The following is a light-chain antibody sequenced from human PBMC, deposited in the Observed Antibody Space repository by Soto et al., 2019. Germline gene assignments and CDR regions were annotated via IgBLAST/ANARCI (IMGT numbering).Light chain of an antibody. CDR2: EGS. V-gene: IGLV2-23*01. J-gene: IGLJ2*01. Sequence: QSALTQPASVSGSPGQSITISCTGTSSDVGSYKLVSWYQQHPGKAPKLLIYEGSKRPSGVSNRFSGSESGNTASLTISGLQAEDEADYYCCSYAGSSTDVVFGGGTKLTVL. CDR1: SSDVGSYKL. CDR3: CSYAGSSTDVV.